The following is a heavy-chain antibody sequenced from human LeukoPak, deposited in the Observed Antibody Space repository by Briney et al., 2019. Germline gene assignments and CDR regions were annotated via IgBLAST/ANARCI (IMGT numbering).Heavy chain of an antibody. V-gene: IGHV5-10-1*01. CDR1: GYSFTSYW. CDR3: ARHPRYDYVWGSYRSGVYFDY. Sequence: GESLKISCKGSGYSFTSYWISWVRQMPGKGLEWMGRIDPSDSYTNYSPSFQGHVTISAVKSISTAYLQWSSLKASDTAMYYCARHPRYDYVWGSYRSGVYFDYWGQGTLVTVSS. CDR2: IDPSDSYT. D-gene: IGHD3-16*02. J-gene: IGHJ4*02.